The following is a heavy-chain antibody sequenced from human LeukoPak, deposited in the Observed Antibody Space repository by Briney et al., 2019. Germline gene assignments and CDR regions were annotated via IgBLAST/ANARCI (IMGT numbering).Heavy chain of an antibody. CDR1: GYTFISYG. CDR3: GRDQGAVPVTRVDP. D-gene: IGHD2-2*01. CDR2: ISAFNGNT. J-gene: IGHJ5*02. Sequence: GASVKVSCKASGYTFISYGISWVRQAPGQGLEWMGWISAFNGNTNYAQKFQGRVSMTTDTSTTTAYMELRSLRSDDTAVYYCGRDQGAVPVTRVDPWGQGTLVTVSS. V-gene: IGHV1-18*01.